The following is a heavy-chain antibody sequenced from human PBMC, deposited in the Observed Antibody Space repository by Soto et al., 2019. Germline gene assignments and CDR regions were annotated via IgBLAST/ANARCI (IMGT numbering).Heavy chain of an antibody. Sequence: QVQLVQSGAEEKKPGASVKVSCKASGYTFTSYAMHWVRQAPGQRLEWMGWINAGNGNTKYSQKFRGRVTITRDTSASTAYMELSSLRSEDTAVYYCARDKAVAGDYYYYGMDVWGQGTTVTVSS. J-gene: IGHJ6*02. V-gene: IGHV1-3*05. D-gene: IGHD6-19*01. CDR1: GYTFTSYA. CDR3: ARDKAVAGDYYYYGMDV. CDR2: INAGNGNT.